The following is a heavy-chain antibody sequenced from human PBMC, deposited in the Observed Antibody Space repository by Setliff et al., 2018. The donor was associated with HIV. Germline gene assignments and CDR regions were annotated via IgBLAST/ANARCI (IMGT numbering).Heavy chain of an antibody. CDR3: ARGALQDGTGSYCEGFDY. Sequence: SETLSLTCTVSGGSISSGSYYWSWIRQPAGKGLERIGHIYTSESTNYNPSLKSRVTISVDTSKNQFSLKLSSVTAADTAVYYCARGALQDGTGSYCEGFDYWGQGTLVTVSS. D-gene: IGHD1-26*01. J-gene: IGHJ4*02. V-gene: IGHV4-61*09. CDR1: GGSISSGSYY. CDR2: IYTSEST.